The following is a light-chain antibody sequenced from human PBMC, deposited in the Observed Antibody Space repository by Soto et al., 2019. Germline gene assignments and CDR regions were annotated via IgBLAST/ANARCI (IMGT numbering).Light chain of an antibody. J-gene: IGKJ4*01. V-gene: IGKV4-1*01. CDR3: HQYYGNPLT. CDR1: QSVLFSSNNQNY. Sequence: DIVMTQSPDSLAVSLGERATINCKSSQSVLFSSNNQNYLAWYQQKPGQPPKLLIYWASTRESGVPDRFSGSGSGTDFTLTISSLQAEDVAVYYCHQYYGNPLTVGGGTKVEIK. CDR2: WAS.